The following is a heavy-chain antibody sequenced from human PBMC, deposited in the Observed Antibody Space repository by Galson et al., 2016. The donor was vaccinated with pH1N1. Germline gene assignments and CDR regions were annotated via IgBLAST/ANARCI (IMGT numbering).Heavy chain of an antibody. CDR3: ATEDYYTGLY. CDR2: INQDGSRK. D-gene: IGHD1-26*01. V-gene: IGHV3-7*01. CDR1: GFIFSDYW. Sequence: SLRLSCAASGFIFSDYWMSWVRQAPGKGLEWVAKINQDGSRKYYVDSMKGRCTISRDNAKNSLSLQMNSLRVEDTALYYCATEDYYTGLYWGQGILVTVSS. J-gene: IGHJ4*02.